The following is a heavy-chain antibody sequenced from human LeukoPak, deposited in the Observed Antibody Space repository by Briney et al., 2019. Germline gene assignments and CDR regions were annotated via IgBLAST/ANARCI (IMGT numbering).Heavy chain of an antibody. J-gene: IGHJ6*03. CDR1: GYTFTSYD. V-gene: IGHV1-8*03. CDR3: ARGSARRKYYYYYMDV. CDR2: MNPNSGNT. Sequence: ASVKVSCKASGYTFTSYDINWVRQATGQGLEWMGWMNPNSGNTGYAQKFQGRVTITRNTSISTAYTELRSLRSDDTAVYYCARGSARRKYYYYYMDVWGKGTTVTVSS.